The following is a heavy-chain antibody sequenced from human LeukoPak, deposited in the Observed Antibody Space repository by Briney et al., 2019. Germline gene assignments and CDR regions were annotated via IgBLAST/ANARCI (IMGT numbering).Heavy chain of an antibody. CDR2: IIPIFGTA. CDR1: GGTFSSYA. CDR3: ARVKLNSSGYYSPFDY. V-gene: IGHV1-69*05. Sequence: ASVKVSCKASGGTFSSYAISWVRQAPGQGLEWMGGIIPIFGTANYAQKFQGRVTITTDESTSTAYMELSSLRSEDTAVYYCARVKLNSSGYYSPFDYWGQGTLVTVSS. D-gene: IGHD3-22*01. J-gene: IGHJ4*02.